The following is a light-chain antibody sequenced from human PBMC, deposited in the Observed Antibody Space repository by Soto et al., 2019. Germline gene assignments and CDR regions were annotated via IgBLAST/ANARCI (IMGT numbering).Light chain of an antibody. J-gene: IGKJ1*01. CDR1: QAIRYD. CDR2: AAS. Sequence: IQMTQSPSSLSASVGDRVTLTCRANQAIRYDLAWYQQKPGRAPKLLIYAASHLQSGVPSRFSGSGSGTDFTLTISSLQPEDFATYYCLQDYGYPRTFGQGTKVEI. CDR3: LQDYGYPRT. V-gene: IGKV1-6*01.